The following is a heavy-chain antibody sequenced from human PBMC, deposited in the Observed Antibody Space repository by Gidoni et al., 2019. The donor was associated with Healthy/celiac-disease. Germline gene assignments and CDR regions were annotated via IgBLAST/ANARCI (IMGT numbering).Heavy chain of an antibody. Sequence: EVQLVESGGGLVKPGGSLRLSCAASGFTFSSYSMTWVRQAPGKGLEWVSSISSSSSYIYYADSVKGRFTISRDNAKNSLYLQMNSLRAEDTAVYYCARGPYYDFWSGYYTGGSDYYGMDVWGQGTTVTVSS. V-gene: IGHV3-21*01. J-gene: IGHJ6*02. CDR2: ISSSSSYI. CDR1: GFTFSSYS. D-gene: IGHD3-3*01. CDR3: ARGPYYDFWSGYYTGGSDYYGMDV.